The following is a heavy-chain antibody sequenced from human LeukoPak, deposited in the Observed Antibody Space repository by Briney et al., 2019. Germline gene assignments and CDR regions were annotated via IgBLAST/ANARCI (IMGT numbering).Heavy chain of an antibody. CDR2: IIPIFGTA. J-gene: IGHJ6*03. D-gene: IGHD1-14*01. Sequence: SVKVSCKASGGTFSSYAISWVRQAPGQGLEWMGGIIPIFGTANYAQKFQGRVTITADESTSTACMELSSLRSEDTAVYYCARERVSPEGPLYMDVWGKGTTVTVSS. V-gene: IGHV1-69*13. CDR3: ARERVSPEGPLYMDV. CDR1: GGTFSSYA.